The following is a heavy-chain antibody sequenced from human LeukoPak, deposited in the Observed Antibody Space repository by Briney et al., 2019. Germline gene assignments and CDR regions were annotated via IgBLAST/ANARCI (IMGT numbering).Heavy chain of an antibody. CDR3: AKSQSHFVVVVAAITPDY. CDR1: GFTFSSYA. Sequence: PGGSLRLSCAASGFTFSSYAMHWVRQAPGKGLEWVAVISYDGSNKYYADSVKGRFTISRDSSKNTLYLQMNSLRAEDTAVYYCAKSQSHFVVVVAAITPDYWGQGTLVTVSS. D-gene: IGHD2-15*01. V-gene: IGHV3-30*04. J-gene: IGHJ4*02. CDR2: ISYDGSNK.